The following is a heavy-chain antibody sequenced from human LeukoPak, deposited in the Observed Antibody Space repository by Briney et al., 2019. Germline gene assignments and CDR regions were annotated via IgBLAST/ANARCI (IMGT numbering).Heavy chain of an antibody. Sequence: SETLSLTCTVPSGSIRNSSFYWGWIRQPPGKGLEWIGSIYYSGNTYYNPSLKSRFTISLDTSKNLFSLKLSSVTAADTAVYYCARRETGSYFDYWGQGTLVTVSS. D-gene: IGHD1-1*01. V-gene: IGHV4-39*01. CDR3: ARRETGSYFDY. J-gene: IGHJ4*02. CDR1: SGSIRNSSFY. CDR2: IYYSGNT.